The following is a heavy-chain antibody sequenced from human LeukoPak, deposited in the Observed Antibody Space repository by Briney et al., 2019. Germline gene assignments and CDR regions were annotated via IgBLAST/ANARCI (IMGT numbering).Heavy chain of an antibody. CDR1: GYTFTSYY. V-gene: IGHV1-46*01. Sequence: GASVKVSCKASGYTFTSYYMHWVRQAPGQGLEWMGIINPSGGSTSYAQKFQGRVTMTRDTSTSTVYMGLSSLRSEDTAVYYCASTAYYYDSMGPFDYWGQGTLVTVSS. J-gene: IGHJ4*02. D-gene: IGHD3-22*01. CDR3: ASTAYYYDSMGPFDY. CDR2: INPSGGST.